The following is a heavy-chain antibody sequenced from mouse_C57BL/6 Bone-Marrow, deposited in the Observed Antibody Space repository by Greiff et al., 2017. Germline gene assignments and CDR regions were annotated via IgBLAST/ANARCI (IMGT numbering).Heavy chain of an antibody. V-gene: IGHV5-16*01. CDR1: GFTFSDYY. CDR3: AREYYGSSLYFDY. D-gene: IGHD1-1*01. Sequence: EVKVVESEGGLVQPGSSMKLSCTASGFTFSDYYMAWVRQVPEKGLEWVANINYDGSSTYYLDSLKSRFIISRDNAKNILYLQMSSLKSEDTATYYCAREYYGSSLYFDYWGQGTTLTVSS. CDR2: INYDGSST. J-gene: IGHJ2*01.